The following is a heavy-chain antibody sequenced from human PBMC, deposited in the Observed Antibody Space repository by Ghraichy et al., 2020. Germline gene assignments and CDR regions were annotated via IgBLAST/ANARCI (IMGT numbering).Heavy chain of an antibody. Sequence: SVKVSCKASGGTFSSYAISWVRQAPGQGLEWMGGIIPIFGTANYAQKFQGRVTITADESTSTAYMELSSLRSEDTAVYYCARDSLAYSSSYRFDYWGQGTLVTVSS. J-gene: IGHJ4*02. CDR2: IIPIFGTA. V-gene: IGHV1-69*13. D-gene: IGHD6-6*01. CDR3: ARDSLAYSSSYRFDY. CDR1: GGTFSSYA.